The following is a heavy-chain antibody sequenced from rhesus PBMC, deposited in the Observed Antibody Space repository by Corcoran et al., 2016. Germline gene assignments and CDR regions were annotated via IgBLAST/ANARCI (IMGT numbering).Heavy chain of an antibody. D-gene: IGHD3-3*01. CDR3: ARGGDYNIWTGYSYYGLDS. CDR1: GGSISSSYFY. CDR2: ISYRGSP. V-gene: IGHV4-122*02. Sequence: QVQLPESGPGLVKPSETLSLTCAVSGGSISSSYFYWSWIRQSPGKGLEGSGYISYRGSPRYTPSLKSRVTISRDTSKNQFSLKLSSVTAADTAVYYCARGGDYNIWTGYSYYGLDSWGQGVVVTVSS. J-gene: IGHJ6*01.